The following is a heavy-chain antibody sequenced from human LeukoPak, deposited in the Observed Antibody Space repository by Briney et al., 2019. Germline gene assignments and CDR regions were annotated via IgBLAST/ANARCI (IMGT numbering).Heavy chain of an antibody. CDR1: GFTFSRYG. Sequence: PGGSLRLSCAASGFTFSRYGMHWVRQAPGKGLEWVAFIRYDGSNKYYADSVKGRFTISRDNSKNTLYLQMNSLRAEDTAVYYCAKAQGCELPYYFDYWGQGTLVTVSS. D-gene: IGHD1-26*01. J-gene: IGHJ4*02. CDR2: IRYDGSNK. CDR3: AKAQGCELPYYFDY. V-gene: IGHV3-30*02.